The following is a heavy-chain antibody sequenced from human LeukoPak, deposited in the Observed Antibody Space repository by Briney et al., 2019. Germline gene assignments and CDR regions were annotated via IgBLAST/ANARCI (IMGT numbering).Heavy chain of an antibody. CDR1: GFTFSRDW. CDR3: AKDGDGYHN. V-gene: IGHV3-7*01. Sequence: PGGSLRLSCVASGFTFSRDWMSWVRQAPGKGLEWVANIKEDGSAQYYADSVKGRFTISRDNTKNSLYLQMNSLTAEDTAMYYCAKDGDGYHNWGQGALATVSS. CDR2: IKEDGSAQ. J-gene: IGHJ4*02. D-gene: IGHD3-9*01.